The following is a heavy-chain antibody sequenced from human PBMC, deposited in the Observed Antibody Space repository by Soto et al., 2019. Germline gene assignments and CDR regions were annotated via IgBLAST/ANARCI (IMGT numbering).Heavy chain of an antibody. D-gene: IGHD3-22*01. CDR3: ARQLDYYDSSGYYYSCEC. J-gene: IGHJ4*02. Sequence: GESLKISCNGSGYSFTSYWISWVRQMPGKGLEWMGRIDPSDSYTNYSPSFQGHVTISADKSISTAYLQWSSLKASDTAMYYCARQLDYYDSSGYYYSCECWGQGTPGLVYS. CDR2: IDPSDSYT. CDR1: GYSFTSYW. V-gene: IGHV5-10-1*01.